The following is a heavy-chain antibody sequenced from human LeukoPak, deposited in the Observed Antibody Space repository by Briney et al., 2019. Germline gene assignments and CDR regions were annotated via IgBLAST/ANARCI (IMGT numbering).Heavy chain of an antibody. CDR1: GFIVSSNY. CDR3: ARDANESSGYLDY. D-gene: IGHD3-22*01. V-gene: IGHV3-53*01. J-gene: IGHJ4*02. Sequence: PGGSLRLSCAASGFIVSSNYMSWVRKAPGKGLEWVSFIYSGGSTYYADSVKGRFTISRDNSKNTLYLQMNSLRAEDTAVYYCARDANESSGYLDYWGQGTLVTVSS. CDR2: IYSGGST.